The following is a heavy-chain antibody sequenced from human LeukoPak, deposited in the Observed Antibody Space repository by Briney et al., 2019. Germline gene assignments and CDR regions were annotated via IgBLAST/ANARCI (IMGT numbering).Heavy chain of an antibody. D-gene: IGHD6-6*01. J-gene: IGHJ4*02. CDR3: ARGEVSSSPDY. CDR2: IYYSGST. Sequence: SQTLSLTCTVSGGSISSGGYYWSWIRQHPGKGLEWIGYIYYSGSTYYNPSLKSRVTISVDTSKNKFSLKLSSVTAADTAVYYCARGEVSSSPDYWGPGTLVTVSS. CDR1: GGSISSGGYY. V-gene: IGHV4-31*03.